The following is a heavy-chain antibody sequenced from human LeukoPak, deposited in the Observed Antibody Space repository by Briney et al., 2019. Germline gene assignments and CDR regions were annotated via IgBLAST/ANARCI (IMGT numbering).Heavy chain of an antibody. CDR3: ARGTTVTSPGDY. J-gene: IGHJ4*02. CDR1: GFTFSSYA. CDR2: ISYDGSNK. V-gene: IGHV3-30-3*01. Sequence: PGRSLRLSCAASGFTFSSYAMHWVRQAPGKGLEWVAVISYDGSNKYYADSVKGRFTISRDNSKNTLYLQMNSLRAEDTAVYYCARGTTVTSPGDYWGQGTLVTVSS. D-gene: IGHD4-17*01.